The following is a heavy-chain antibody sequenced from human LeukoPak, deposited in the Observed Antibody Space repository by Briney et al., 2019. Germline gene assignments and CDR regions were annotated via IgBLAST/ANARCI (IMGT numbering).Heavy chain of an antibody. V-gene: IGHV1-18*01. CDR3: ARVARLPNCSSTSCYSAPFDY. D-gene: IGHD2-2*01. CDR2: ISAYNGNT. Sequence: ASVKVSCKASGYTFTSYDINWERQAPGQGLEWMGWISAYNGNTNYAQKLQGRVTMTTDTSTSTAYMDLRSLRSDDTAVYYCARVARLPNCSSTSCYSAPFDYWGQGTLVTVSS. J-gene: IGHJ4*02. CDR1: GYTFTSYD.